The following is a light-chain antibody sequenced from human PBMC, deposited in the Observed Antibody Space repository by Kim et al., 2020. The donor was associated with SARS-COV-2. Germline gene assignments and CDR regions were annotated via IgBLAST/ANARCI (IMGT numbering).Light chain of an antibody. CDR3: QQSYSTPYS. CDR2: AAS. J-gene: IGKJ2*03. V-gene: IGKV1-39*01. Sequence: SASVGDRVTITCRASQSISSYLNWYQQKPGKATKLLIYAASSLQSGVPSRFSGSGSGTDFTLTISSLQPEDFATYYCQQSYSTPYSFGQGTKLEIK. CDR1: QSISSY.